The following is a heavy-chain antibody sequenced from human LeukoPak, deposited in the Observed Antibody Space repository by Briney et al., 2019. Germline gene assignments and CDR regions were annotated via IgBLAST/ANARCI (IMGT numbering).Heavy chain of an antibody. CDR2: ISAYNGNT. CDR1: GYTFTIYG. Sequence: ASVKVSCKASGYTFTIYGISWVRQAPGQGLEWMGWISAYNGNTNYAQKLQGRVTMTTETSTSTAYMELRSLRSDDTAVYYCARAASKQQLVRAFDYWGQGTLVTVSS. D-gene: IGHD6-13*01. CDR3: ARAASKQQLVRAFDY. J-gene: IGHJ4*02. V-gene: IGHV1-18*01.